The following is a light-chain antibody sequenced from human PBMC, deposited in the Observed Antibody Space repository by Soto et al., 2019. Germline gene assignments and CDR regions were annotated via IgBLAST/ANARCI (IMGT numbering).Light chain of an antibody. CDR2: DAY. CDR1: QSFRGL. CDR3: QQRHMWPIT. Sequence: EVVLTQSPVTLSLSPGERATLSCRASQSFRGLLAWYQQKPGQAPRLLIYDAYNRATGIPPRFRGSGSETHYALTISGLQPEDCAVCYCQQRHMWPITFGQGTRLESK. V-gene: IGKV3-11*01. J-gene: IGKJ5*01.